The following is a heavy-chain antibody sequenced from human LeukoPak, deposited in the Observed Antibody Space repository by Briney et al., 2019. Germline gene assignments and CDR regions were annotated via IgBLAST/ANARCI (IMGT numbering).Heavy chain of an antibody. Sequence: ASVKVSCKVSGYTLTELSMHWVRQAPGKGLEWMGGFDPEDGETIYAQKFQGRVTMTEDTSTDTAYMELSSLRSEDTAVYYCARGSSGYYYYGMDVWGQGTTVTVSS. V-gene: IGHV1-24*01. CDR3: ARGSSGYYYYGMDV. J-gene: IGHJ6*02. CDR2: FDPEDGET. D-gene: IGHD1-26*01. CDR1: GYTLTELS.